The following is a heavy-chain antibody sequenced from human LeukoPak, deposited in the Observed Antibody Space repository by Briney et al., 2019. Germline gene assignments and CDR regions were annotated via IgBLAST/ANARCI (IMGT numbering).Heavy chain of an antibody. V-gene: IGHV4-59*01. D-gene: IGHD3-3*01. J-gene: IGHJ3*02. CDR3: ARVASGYDVFDI. Sequence: SETLSLTCTVSGGSISSYYWSWIRQPPGKGLGWIGYIYYSGSTNYNPSLKSRVTISVDTSKNQFSLKLSSVTAADTAVFYCARVASGYDVFDIWGQGTMVTVSS. CDR2: IYYSGST. CDR1: GGSISSYY.